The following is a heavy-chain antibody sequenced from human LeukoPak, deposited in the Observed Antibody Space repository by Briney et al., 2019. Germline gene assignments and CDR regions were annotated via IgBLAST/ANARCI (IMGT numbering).Heavy chain of an antibody. D-gene: IGHD1-26*01. V-gene: IGHV5-51*01. Sequence: GESLKISCKGSGYSFANYWIGWVRQMPGEGLEWMGIIYLGDFGIRYSPSFQGQVTISADKSISTVYLQWSSLKASDTAMYYCARNSGTESNFDYWGQGTLVTVSS. J-gene: IGHJ4*02. CDR3: ARNSGTESNFDY. CDR2: IYLGDFGI. CDR1: GYSFANYW.